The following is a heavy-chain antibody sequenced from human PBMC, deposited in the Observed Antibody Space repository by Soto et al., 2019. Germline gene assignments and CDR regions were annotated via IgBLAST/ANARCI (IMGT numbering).Heavy chain of an antibody. D-gene: IGHD3-22*01. J-gene: IGHJ3*02. CDR1: GGSFTGDY. CDR2: IYTSGST. Sequence: SETLSLTCSVSGGSFTGDYWSWIRQPAGKGLEWIGRIYTSGSTNYNPSLKSRVTMSVDTSKNQFSLKLSSVTAADTAVYYCARVDYYEAIWGQGTMVTVSS. V-gene: IGHV4-4*07. CDR3: ARVDYYEAI.